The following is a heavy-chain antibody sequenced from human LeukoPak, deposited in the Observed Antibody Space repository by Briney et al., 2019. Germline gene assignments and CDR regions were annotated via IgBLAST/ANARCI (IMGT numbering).Heavy chain of an antibody. CDR3: ARDRGSREDGMDV. CDR1: GFTFSSYG. V-gene: IGHV3-33*01. Sequence: GGSLRLSCAASGFTFSSYGMHWVRQAPGKGVEWVAVIWYDGNNKYYANFVKGRFTISRDNSKNTLYLQSNSLRAEYTAVYNCARDRGSREDGMDVWGQGTTVTVSS. CDR2: IWYDGNNK. D-gene: IGHD1-26*01. J-gene: IGHJ6*02.